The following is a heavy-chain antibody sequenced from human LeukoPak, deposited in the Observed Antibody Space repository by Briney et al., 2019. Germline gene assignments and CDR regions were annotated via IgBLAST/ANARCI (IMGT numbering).Heavy chain of an antibody. J-gene: IGHJ5*02. V-gene: IGHV4-30-4*08. Sequence: PSETLSLTCTVSGGSISSGDYYWRWIRQPPGKGLEWIGYIYYSGSTYYNPSLKSRVTISVDTTKNQFSLKLSSVTAADTAVYYCAREDDSSGSPSRWFDPWGQGTLVTVSS. CDR1: GGSISSGDYY. CDR2: IYYSGST. CDR3: AREDDSSGSPSRWFDP. D-gene: IGHD3-22*01.